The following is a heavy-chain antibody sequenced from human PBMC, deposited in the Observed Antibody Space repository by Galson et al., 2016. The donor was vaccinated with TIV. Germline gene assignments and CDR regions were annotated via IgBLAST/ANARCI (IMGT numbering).Heavy chain of an antibody. CDR1: GFTFDFYA. CDR3: AKHKNYGGDAFED. Sequence: SLRLSCAASGFTFDFYAMSWVRQAPGQALEWVSGISGSSGITYFADSVKGRFTISRDNSRNTLFLQIHSLRVEDTAVYYCAKHKNYGGDAFEDWGKGTLVTVSS. D-gene: IGHD2-21*01. CDR2: ISGSSGIT. J-gene: IGHJ3*01. V-gene: IGHV3-23*01.